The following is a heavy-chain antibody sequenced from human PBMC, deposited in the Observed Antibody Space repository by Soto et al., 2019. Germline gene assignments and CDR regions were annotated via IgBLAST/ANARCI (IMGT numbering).Heavy chain of an antibody. CDR3: TRQVYYDILTVHYYYHYGMDV. V-gene: IGHV3-73*01. Sequence: GGSLRLSCAASGLSFSGSAMHWVRQASGKGLEWIGHVKNKANSYATVYAASVKGRFTISRDDSKNTAYLQMNTLKIEDTAVYYCTRQVYYDILTVHYYYHYGMDVWGQGTTVTVSS. CDR2: VKNKANSYAT. J-gene: IGHJ6*02. D-gene: IGHD3-9*01. CDR1: GLSFSGSA.